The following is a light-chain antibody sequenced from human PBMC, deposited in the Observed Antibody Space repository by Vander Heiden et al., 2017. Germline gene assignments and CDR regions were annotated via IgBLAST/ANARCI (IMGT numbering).Light chain of an antibody. CDR3: QHYNNFPYT. J-gene: IGKJ2*01. V-gene: IGKV1-5*03. Sequence: DIQMTQSPPTLSASAGDRATITCRASQSISIWLAWYQQKPGKSPNLLIYKASSLESGVPARFSGSGFGTEFTLTISSLQPEDFGTYYCQHYNNFPYTFGQGTKLEIK. CDR1: QSISIW. CDR2: KAS.